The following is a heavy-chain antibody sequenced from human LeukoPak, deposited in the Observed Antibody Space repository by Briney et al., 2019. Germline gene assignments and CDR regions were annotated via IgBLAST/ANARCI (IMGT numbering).Heavy chain of an antibody. CDR2: ISWNSGSI. V-gene: IGHV3-9*01. CDR3: ARDGYSGWQKEY. J-gene: IGHJ4*02. CDR1: GFTFDDYA. Sequence: PGGSLRLSCAASGFTFDDYAMHWVRQAPGKGLEWVSGISWNSGSIGYADSVKGRFTISRDNAKNSLYLQMNSLRAEDTAVYYCARDGYSGWQKEYWGQGTLVTVST. D-gene: IGHD1-26*01.